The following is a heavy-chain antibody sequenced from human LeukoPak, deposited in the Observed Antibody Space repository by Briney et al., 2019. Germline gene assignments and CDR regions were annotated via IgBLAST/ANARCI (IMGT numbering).Heavy chain of an antibody. D-gene: IGHD3-22*01. Sequence: GGSLRLSCAASGFTFRNYSVNWVRQAPGKGLEWVSYISSGGSTIHYADSVKGRFTISRDIAKNSLYLQMNRLRAEDTAVYYCARDRTYYDSSGYRNNFDYWGQGTLVTVSS. V-gene: IGHV3-48*04. CDR3: ARDRTYYDSSGYRNNFDY. J-gene: IGHJ4*02. CDR2: ISSGGSTI. CDR1: GFTFRNYS.